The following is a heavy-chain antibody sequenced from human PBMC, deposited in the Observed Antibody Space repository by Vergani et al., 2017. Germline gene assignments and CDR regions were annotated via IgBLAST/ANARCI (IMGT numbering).Heavy chain of an antibody. CDR2: IYYSGST. J-gene: IGHJ4*02. CDR1: GGSISSSSYY. V-gene: IGHV4-39*01. Sequence: QVQLQQWGAGLVKPSETLSLTCTVSGGSISSSSYYWGWIRQPPGKGLEWIGSIYYSGSTYYNPSLKSRVTISVDTSKNQFSLKLSSVTAADTAVYYCARHGEQQRGVDYWGQGTLVTVSS. D-gene: IGHD6-13*01. CDR3: ARHGEQQRGVDY.